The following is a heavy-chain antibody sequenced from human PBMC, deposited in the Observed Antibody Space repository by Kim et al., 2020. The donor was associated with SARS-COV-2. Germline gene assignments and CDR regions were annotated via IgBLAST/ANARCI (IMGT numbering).Heavy chain of an antibody. D-gene: IGHD2-21*01. V-gene: IGHV3-64*02. J-gene: IGHJ4*02. Sequence: YYIDSVKSIFTTSRDNSRNTLYLQMGSVRAEDTGVYYCARGEDCWGYAVRWGQGTLVTVSS. CDR3: ARGEDCWGYAVR.